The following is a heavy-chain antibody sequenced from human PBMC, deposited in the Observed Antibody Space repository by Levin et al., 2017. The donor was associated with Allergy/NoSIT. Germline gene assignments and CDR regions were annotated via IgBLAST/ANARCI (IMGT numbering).Heavy chain of an antibody. V-gene: IGHV1-69*13. CDR1: GGNFSRYA. Sequence: SVKVSCKASGGNFSRYAISWVRQAPGQGLGWMGGIIPIFGTTKDAQKFQGRVTFNADESTSTAYMELSNLRSEDTAVYYCAKNPLGFCSGGNCYYYFMDVWGKGTTVTVSS. J-gene: IGHJ6*03. D-gene: IGHD2-15*01. CDR2: IIPIFGTT. CDR3: AKNPLGFCSGGNCYYYFMDV.